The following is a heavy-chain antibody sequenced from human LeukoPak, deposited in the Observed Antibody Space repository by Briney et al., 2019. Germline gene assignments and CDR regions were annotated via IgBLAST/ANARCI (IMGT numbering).Heavy chain of an antibody. D-gene: IGHD6-13*01. CDR1: GYTFTGYF. V-gene: IGHV1-2*06. CDR2: INPNSGGT. J-gene: IGHJ4*02. CDR3: ARAQSLTAPAGTFANS. Sequence: EASVKVSCKASGYTFTGYFLHWVRRAPGQGFEWMGRINPNSGGTYYTQRFQGRVTMTRDTSISTAYMELSSLRSDDTAVYYCARAQSLTAPAGTFANSWGQGTPVTVSS.